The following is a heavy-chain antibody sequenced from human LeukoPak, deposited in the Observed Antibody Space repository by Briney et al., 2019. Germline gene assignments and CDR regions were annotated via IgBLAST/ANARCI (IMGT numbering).Heavy chain of an antibody. CDR1: GGSVSNSGYY. D-gene: IGHD3-16*01. J-gene: IGHJ4*02. V-gene: IGHV4-31*03. Sequence: SETLSLTCTVSGGSVSNSGYYWSWIRQHPGKGLEWIGNIYYNGSTYYNPSLKSRLSISVDTSKNQFSLKLSSVTAADTAVYYRARAPSRRYEGDGYFDYWGQGTLVTVSS. CDR2: IYYNGST. CDR3: ARAPSRRYEGDGYFDY.